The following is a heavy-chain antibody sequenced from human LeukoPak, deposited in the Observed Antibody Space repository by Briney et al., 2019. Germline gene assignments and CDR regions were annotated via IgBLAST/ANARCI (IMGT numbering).Heavy chain of an antibody. V-gene: IGHV1-2*02. D-gene: IGHD2-15*01. J-gene: IGHJ4*02. CDR3: AIDIYDILVVVVATSSPDY. CDR1: VYTFICYY. Sequence: ASVKGSCKGSVYTFICYYMHGVRQPPGQGREWMGLINPNSGGTNYAQRLQDRVTMTRDTSISTAYMELSRLRSDDTSVYYCAIDIYDILVVVVATSSPDYWGQGTLVTVSS. CDR2: INPNSGGT.